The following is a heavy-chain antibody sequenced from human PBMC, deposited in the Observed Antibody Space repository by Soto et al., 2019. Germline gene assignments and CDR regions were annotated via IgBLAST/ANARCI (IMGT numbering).Heavy chain of an antibody. CDR3: AKDYPLLWFGELLDPPPVFDY. D-gene: IGHD3-10*01. V-gene: IGHV3-30-3*01. CDR1: GFTFSSYA. Sequence: PGGSLRLSCAASGFTFSSYAMHWVRQAPGKGLEWVAVISYDGSNKYYADSVKGRFTISRDNSKNTLYLQMNSLRAEDTAVYYCAKDYPLLWFGELLDPPPVFDYWGQGTLVTVSS. J-gene: IGHJ4*02. CDR2: ISYDGSNK.